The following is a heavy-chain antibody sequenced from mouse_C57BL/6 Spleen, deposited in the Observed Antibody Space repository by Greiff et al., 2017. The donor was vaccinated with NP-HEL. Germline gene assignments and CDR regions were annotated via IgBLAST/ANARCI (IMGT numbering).Heavy chain of an antibody. D-gene: IGHD2-4*01. CDR1: GYTFTSYW. CDR2: IYPGSGST. CDR3: ASYDYDEGWFAY. V-gene: IGHV1-55*01. J-gene: IGHJ3*01. Sequence: QVQLQQPGAELVKPGASVKMSCKASGYTFTSYWITWVKQRPGQGLEWIGDIYPGSGSTNYHEKFKSKATLTVDTSSSTAYMQLSSLTSEDSAVYYCASYDYDEGWFAYWGQGTLVTVSA.